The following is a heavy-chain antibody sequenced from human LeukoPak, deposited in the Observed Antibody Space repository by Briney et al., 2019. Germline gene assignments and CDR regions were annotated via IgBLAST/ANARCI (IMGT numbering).Heavy chain of an antibody. CDR3: ARQSGYDLGDYYYYYYMDV. Sequence: SETLSLTCTVSGGSISSSSYYWGWIRQPPGKGLEWIGSIYYSGSTYYNPSLKSRVTISVDTSKNQFSLKLSSVTAADTAVYYWARQSGYDLGDYYYYYYMDVWGKGTTVTISS. D-gene: IGHD5-12*01. CDR1: GGSISSSSYY. V-gene: IGHV4-39*01. J-gene: IGHJ6*03. CDR2: IYYSGST.